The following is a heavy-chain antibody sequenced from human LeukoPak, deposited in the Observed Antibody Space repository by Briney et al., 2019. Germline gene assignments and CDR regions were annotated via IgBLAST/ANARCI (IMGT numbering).Heavy chain of an antibody. CDR1: GYTFTSYY. V-gene: IGHV1-46*01. J-gene: IGHJ5*02. CDR3: ARGGEILADDNWFDP. Sequence: GASVKVSCKASGYTFTSYYIHWVRQAPGQGLEWMGIINPSGGSTSYAQKFQGRVTMTRDTSTNTVYMELSSLRSEDTAVYYCARGGEILADDNWFDPWGQGTLVTVSS. CDR2: INPSGGST. D-gene: IGHD3-9*01.